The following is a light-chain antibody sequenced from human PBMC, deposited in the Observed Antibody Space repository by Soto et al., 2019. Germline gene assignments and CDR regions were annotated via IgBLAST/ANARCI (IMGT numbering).Light chain of an antibody. Sequence: DIQMTQSPSTLSAYVGDRVTITCRASQNIYTWLAWFQQKPGKAPKLLIYSASTLENGVPSRFSGSGAGTEFTLTISSLQPDDFSTYYCQQLSTYEPCTFGPGTKVDIK. CDR3: QQLSTYEPCT. CDR1: QNIYTW. J-gene: IGKJ3*01. V-gene: IGKV1-5*03. CDR2: SAS.